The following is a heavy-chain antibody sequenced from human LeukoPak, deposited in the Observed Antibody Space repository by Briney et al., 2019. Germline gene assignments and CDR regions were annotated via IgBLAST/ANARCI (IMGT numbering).Heavy chain of an antibody. V-gene: IGHV3-11*06. J-gene: IGHJ4*02. CDR1: GFTFSDSY. Sequence: GGSLRLSCAASGFTFSDSYMSWIRQAPVKGLEWVSSISSSSSYIYYADSVKGRFTISRDNAKNSLYLQVNSLRAEDTAVYYCARSVDTAIDYWGQGTLVTVSS. CDR2: ISSSSSYI. D-gene: IGHD5-18*01. CDR3: ARSVDTAIDY.